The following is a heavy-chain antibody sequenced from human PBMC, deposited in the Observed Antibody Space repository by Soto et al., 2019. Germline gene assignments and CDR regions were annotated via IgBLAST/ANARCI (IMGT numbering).Heavy chain of an antibody. J-gene: IGHJ3*02. CDR2: IIPILDTI. V-gene: IGHV1-69*01. CDR1: GGTFSSSA. CDR3: GRVRGREFWSGYSDDFDI. D-gene: IGHD3-3*01. Sequence: QVQLVQSGAEVKMPGSSVKVSCKASGGTFSSSAISWVRQAPGQGLEWMGGIIPILDTINSAQKFQDRVTITADESTSTAYMGLSSLRSEDPAVYFCGRVRGREFWSGYSDDFDIWGQGTMVTVSS.